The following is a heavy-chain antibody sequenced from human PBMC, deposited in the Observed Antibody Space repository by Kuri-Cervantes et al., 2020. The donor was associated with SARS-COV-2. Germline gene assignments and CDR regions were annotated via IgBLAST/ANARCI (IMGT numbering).Heavy chain of an antibody. Sequence: LSLTCTASGFTLTYYSMHWVRQAPGKGLEWVAFISHDGRNKDYADSVKGRFTISRDNAKSTLFLEMSSVRVDDTAVYYCVRDDASLAVAGTVYWGQGTLVTVSS. J-gene: IGHJ4*02. CDR3: VRDDASLAVAGTVY. V-gene: IGHV3-30*04. CDR1: GFTLTYYS. D-gene: IGHD6-19*01. CDR2: ISHDGRNK.